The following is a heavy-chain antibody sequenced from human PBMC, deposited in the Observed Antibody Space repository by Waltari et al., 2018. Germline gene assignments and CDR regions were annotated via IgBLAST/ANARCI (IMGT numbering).Heavy chain of an antibody. CDR3: ARDTWEQFDY. J-gene: IGHJ4*02. CDR2: IKQDGSEK. Sequence: EVQLVESGGGLVQPGGSLRPSCAASGFPFSAYWMSWVRQAPGKGLEWVANIKQDGSEKYYADSVKGRLTISRDNAKNSLYLHMNSLRAEDTALYYCARDTWEQFDYWGQGTLVTVSS. CDR1: GFPFSAYW. V-gene: IGHV3-7*03. D-gene: IGHD1-26*01.